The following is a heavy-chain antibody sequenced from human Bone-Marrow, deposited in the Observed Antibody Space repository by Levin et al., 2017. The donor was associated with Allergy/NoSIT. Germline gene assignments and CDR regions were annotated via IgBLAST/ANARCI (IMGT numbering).Heavy chain of an antibody. Sequence: LSQTLSLTCSVSGGSISNSYWSWIRQAPGKGLEWIGYIKNSGTTKYNPSLNSRVTISADTSKNQVSLRLTSVTAADTAVYYCASLGYTISYYDYAMHVWGQGTTVTVSS. D-gene: IGHD5-12*01. CDR1: GGSISNSY. CDR3: ASLGYTISYYDYAMHV. V-gene: IGHV4-4*08. CDR2: IKNSGTT. J-gene: IGHJ6*02.